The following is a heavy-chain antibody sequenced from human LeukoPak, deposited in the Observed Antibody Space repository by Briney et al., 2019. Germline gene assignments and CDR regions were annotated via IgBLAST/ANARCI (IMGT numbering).Heavy chain of an antibody. Sequence: SETLSLTCTVSGGSISSSGYYWSWIRQHPGKGLEWIGYIYYSGSTYYNPSLKSRVTISVDTSKNQFSLKLSSVTAADTAVYYCARDLRYCTNGVCHGMDVWGQGTTVTVSS. CDR3: ARDLRYCTNGVCHGMDV. CDR1: GGSISSSGYY. D-gene: IGHD2-8*01. J-gene: IGHJ6*02. CDR2: IYYSGST. V-gene: IGHV4-31*03.